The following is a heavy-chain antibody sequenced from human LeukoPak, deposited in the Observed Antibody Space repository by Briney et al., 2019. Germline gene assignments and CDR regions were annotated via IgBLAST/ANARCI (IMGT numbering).Heavy chain of an antibody. J-gene: IGHJ4*02. CDR3: AKRVAALNYYFDY. CDR2: VAGGGGST. V-gene: IGHV3-23*01. CDR1: GFTFSGYP. Sequence: GGSLRLSCAASGFTFSGYPMSWVRQAPGKGLEWVSTVAGGGGSTFYADSVKGRFPISRANSKNTRYLQMHTLRAEATPVYQCAKRVAALNYYFDYWGQGTLVTVSS.